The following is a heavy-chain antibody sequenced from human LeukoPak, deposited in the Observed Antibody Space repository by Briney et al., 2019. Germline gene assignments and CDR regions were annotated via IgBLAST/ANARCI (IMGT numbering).Heavy chain of an antibody. V-gene: IGHV1-69*05. D-gene: IGHD3-22*01. CDR1: RGTFSSYG. Sequence: ASVKVSCKASRGTFSSYGISWVRQAPGQGLEWMGGVIAIFGRVKYGQKFQGRATITTDESTSTAYMELSSLTSEDTGVYYCARGELGDSSGFSFFDYWGQGTLVTVSS. CDR3: ARGELGDSSGFSFFDY. J-gene: IGHJ4*02. CDR2: VIAIFGRV.